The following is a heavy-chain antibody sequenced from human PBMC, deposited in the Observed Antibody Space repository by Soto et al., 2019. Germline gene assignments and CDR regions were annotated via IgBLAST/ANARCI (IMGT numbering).Heavy chain of an antibody. CDR3: AGVEVCYYYYVMDV. CDR1: GYPFTSYA. V-gene: IGHV1-3*05. D-gene: IGHD2-8*01. CDR2: INAGNGNT. J-gene: IGHJ6*02. Sequence: QVQLVQSGAEEKKPGASVKVSCKASGYPFTSYAMHWVRQAPGHRLEWMGWINAGNGNTKYSQKFQGRVTITRDTSASTAYMELISLRLEDTAVYYCAGVEVCYYYYVMDVWGQGTTVTVS.